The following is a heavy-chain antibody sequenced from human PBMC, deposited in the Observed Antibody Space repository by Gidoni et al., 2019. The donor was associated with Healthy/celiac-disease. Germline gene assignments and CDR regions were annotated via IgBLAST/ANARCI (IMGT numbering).Heavy chain of an antibody. J-gene: IGHJ4*02. V-gene: IGHV3-33*01. Sequence: QVQLVESGGGVVQPGRSLRLSCAASGFTFSSYGMHWVRQAPGKGLEWVAVIWYDGSNKYYADSVKGRFTISRDNSKNTLYLQMNSLRAGDTAVYYCARGIVGATGLDYWGQGTLVTVSS. CDR3: ARGIVGATGLDY. CDR1: GFTFSSYG. CDR2: IWYDGSNK. D-gene: IGHD1-26*01.